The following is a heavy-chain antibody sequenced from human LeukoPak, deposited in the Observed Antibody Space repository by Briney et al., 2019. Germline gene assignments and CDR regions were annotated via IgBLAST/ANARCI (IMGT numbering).Heavy chain of an antibody. CDR2: INPNSGGT. V-gene: IGHV1-2*02. CDR1: GYTFTGNY. Sequence: ASVKVSCKASGYTFTGNYIHWVRQAPGQGLEWMGWINPNSGGTNYAQKFQGRVTMTWDTSISTAYMELSRLRSDDTAVYYCARDMFPVAGTDEYFQHWGQGTLVTVSS. CDR3: ARDMFPVAGTDEYFQH. J-gene: IGHJ1*01. D-gene: IGHD6-19*01.